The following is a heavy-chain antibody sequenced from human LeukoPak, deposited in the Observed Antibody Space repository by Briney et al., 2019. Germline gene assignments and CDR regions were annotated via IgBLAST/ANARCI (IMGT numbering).Heavy chain of an antibody. CDR2: IHPSGTDT. V-gene: IGHV1-46*01. CDR3: ARDKTGWSALDI. CDR1: GYTFSNHY. D-gene: IGHD6-19*01. J-gene: IGHJ3*02. Sequence: ASVKVSCKASGYTFSNHYIHWARQAPGQGLEWMGIIHPSGTDTKYAQKFQGRVTLTRDTSTSTVYMELSSLRSEDTAAYYCARDKTGWSALDIWGQGTMVTVSS.